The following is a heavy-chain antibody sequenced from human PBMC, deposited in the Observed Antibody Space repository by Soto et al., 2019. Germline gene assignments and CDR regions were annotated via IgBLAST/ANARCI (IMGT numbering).Heavy chain of an antibody. D-gene: IGHD6-19*01. CDR2: ISSSSSTI. CDR1: GFTFSSYS. Sequence: PGGSLRLSCAASGFTFSSYSMNWVRQAPGKGLEWVSYISSSSSTIYYADSVKGRFTISRDNAKNSLYLQMNSLRDEDTAVYYCARDGFTIPIAVPYYYYGMDVWGQGTTVTVSS. CDR3: ARDGFTIPIAVPYYYYGMDV. J-gene: IGHJ6*02. V-gene: IGHV3-48*02.